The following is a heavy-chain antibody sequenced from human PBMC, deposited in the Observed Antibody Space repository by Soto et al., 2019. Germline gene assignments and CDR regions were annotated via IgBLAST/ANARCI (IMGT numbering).Heavy chain of an antibody. J-gene: IGHJ3*02. CDR1: GFTFNTYA. CDR3: ATFTFGRPFDT. CDR2: ISGSGFST. D-gene: IGHD3-16*01. Sequence: LRLSCAASGFTFNTYAMSWVRQAPGQGLEWVSAISGSGFSTYYADSVKGRFSISSDSSKNTLFLQMNSLRAADTAVYFCATFTFGRPFDTWGQGTMVTVSS. V-gene: IGHV3-23*01.